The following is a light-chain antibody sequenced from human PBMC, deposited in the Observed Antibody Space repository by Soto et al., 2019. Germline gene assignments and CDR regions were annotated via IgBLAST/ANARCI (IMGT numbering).Light chain of an antibody. V-gene: IGKV1-6*01. CDR2: AAS. J-gene: IGKJ1*01. CDR3: LQDYNYPRT. CDR1: QGIRND. Sequence: AIPTPHSPPSPPPSVGHRLTITCRASQGIRNDLGWYQQKPGKAPKLLIYAASSLQSGVPSRFSGSGSGTDFTLTISSLQPEDFATYYCLQDYNYPRTFGQGTKVEIK.